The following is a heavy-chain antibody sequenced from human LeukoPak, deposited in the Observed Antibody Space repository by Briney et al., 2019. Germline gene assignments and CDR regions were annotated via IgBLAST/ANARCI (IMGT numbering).Heavy chain of an antibody. CDR2: ISGSGGSA. J-gene: IGHJ6*03. Sequence: GGSLRLSCAASGFTFSSYAMSWVRQAPGKGLEWVSVISGSGGSAYYADSVKGRFTISRDNSKNTLYLQMNSLKAEDTAVYYCAKDGSLEYYYYYMDVWGKGTTVTVSS. D-gene: IGHD1-26*01. V-gene: IGHV3-23*01. CDR3: AKDGSLEYYYYYMDV. CDR1: GFTFSSYA.